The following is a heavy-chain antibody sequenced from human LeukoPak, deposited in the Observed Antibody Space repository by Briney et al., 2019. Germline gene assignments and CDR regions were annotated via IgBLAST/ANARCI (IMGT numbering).Heavy chain of an antibody. V-gene: IGHV3-33*01. J-gene: IGHJ4*02. CDR1: GFTFSNHG. Sequence: PGGSLRLSCAASGFTFSNHGMHWFRQAPGKGREGVPVIWYDGSNKYYGDSVKGRFTISRDNSKNTVYLQMNSLRAEDTAVYYCATTPPGDGYNYGSWWGQGTLVTVSS. CDR3: ATTPPGDGYNYGSW. CDR2: IWYDGSNK. D-gene: IGHD5-24*01.